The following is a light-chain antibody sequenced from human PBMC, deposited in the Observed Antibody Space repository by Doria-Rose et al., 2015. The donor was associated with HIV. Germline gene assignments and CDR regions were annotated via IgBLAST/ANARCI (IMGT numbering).Light chain of an antibody. Sequence: TQSPGTLSLYPGERATLSCRASQSFSSTHLAWYQQKPGQAPSLLIYDGSTRATGIPDRFSASGSGTDFTLTTNRLEPEDFALYYCHQYGTSWTFGQGTKVEI. J-gene: IGKJ1*01. CDR1: QSFSSTH. CDR2: DGS. V-gene: IGKV3-20*01. CDR3: HQYGTSWT.